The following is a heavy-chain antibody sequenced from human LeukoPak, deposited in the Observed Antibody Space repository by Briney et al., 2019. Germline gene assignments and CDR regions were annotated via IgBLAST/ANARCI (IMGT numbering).Heavy chain of an antibody. CDR1: GFTFSSYV. CDR2: IRYDGSNK. CDR3: AKALGYCSGGSCYSGYSYYMVV. Sequence: PGGSETLSCAASGFTFSSYVMHWVRQAPGKGLECVAFIRYDGSNKYYADSVKGRFTISRDKSKNTMYLQMNSLRAEDTAVYYCAKALGYCSGGSCYSGYSYYMVVWGKPWTATVSS. J-gene: IGHJ6*03. D-gene: IGHD2-15*01. V-gene: IGHV3-30*02.